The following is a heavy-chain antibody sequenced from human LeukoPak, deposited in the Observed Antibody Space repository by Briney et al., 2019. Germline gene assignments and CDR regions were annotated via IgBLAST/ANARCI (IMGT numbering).Heavy chain of an antibody. CDR2: TSRSGRTI. J-gene: IGHJ1*01. Sequence: GGSLRLSCAASGFSFSDYYMSWIRQAPGKGLEWVSYTSRSGRTIYNADSVKGRFTISRDNAKNSLYLQMNSLRAEDTAVYYCASGGGTYCRSTSCYGGEYFQHWGQGTLVIVSS. CDR3: ASGGGTYCRSTSCYGGEYFQH. D-gene: IGHD2-2*01. V-gene: IGHV3-11*01. CDR1: GFSFSDYY.